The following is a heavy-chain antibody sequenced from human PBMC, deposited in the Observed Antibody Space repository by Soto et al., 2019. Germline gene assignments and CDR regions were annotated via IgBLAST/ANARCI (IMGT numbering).Heavy chain of an antibody. CDR3: AKRDPSGVYFDY. V-gene: IGHV3-23*01. J-gene: IGHJ4*02. CDR1: GFTLSSYA. CDR2: ISGSGGST. Sequence: GGSLRLSWAASGFTLSSYAMSWVRQAPGKGLEWVSAISGSGGSTYYADSVKGRFTISRDNSKNTLYLQMNSLRAEDTAVYYCAKRDPSGVYFDYWRQGTLVTVSS.